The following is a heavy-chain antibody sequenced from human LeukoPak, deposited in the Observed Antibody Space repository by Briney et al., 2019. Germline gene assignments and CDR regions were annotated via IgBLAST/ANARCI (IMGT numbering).Heavy chain of an antibody. V-gene: IGHV4-4*07. CDR1: GGSISSYY. J-gene: IGHJ4*02. D-gene: IGHD3-16*02. CDR3: ARGPNYDYVWGSYRLGVYFDY. CDR2: IYSSGST. Sequence: PSETLSLTCTVSGGSISSYYWSWIRQPAGKGLEWIGRIYSSGSTNYNPSLKSRVTISVDTSKNQFSLKLSSVTAADTAVYYCARGPNYDYVWGSYRLGVYFDYWGQGTLVTVSS.